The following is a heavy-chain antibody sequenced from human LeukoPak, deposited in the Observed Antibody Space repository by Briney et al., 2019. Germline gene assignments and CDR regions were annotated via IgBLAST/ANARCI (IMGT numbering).Heavy chain of an antibody. CDR2: ISGSGGST. J-gene: IGHJ6*03. Sequence: GGSLRLSCAASGFSFTSYAMNWVRQAPGKGLEWVSVISGSGGSTYDADSVKGRFTISRDNSKSTLYLQMNSLRAEDTAVYYCARDGSSSIAAPWNIDVWGKGTTVTVSS. V-gene: IGHV3-23*01. CDR3: ARDGSSSIAAPWNIDV. CDR1: GFSFTSYA. D-gene: IGHD6-6*01.